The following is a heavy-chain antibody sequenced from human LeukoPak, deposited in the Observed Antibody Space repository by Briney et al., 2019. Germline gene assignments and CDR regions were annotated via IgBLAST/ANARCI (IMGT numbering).Heavy chain of an antibody. CDR3: AKGLAVAGHFDY. V-gene: IGHV3-23*01. J-gene: IGHJ4*02. CDR1: GFTFSSHA. D-gene: IGHD6-19*01. Sequence: GGSLRLSCAASGFTFSSHAMNWVRQAPGKGLEWVSTISAGGDRTYYADSVKGRFAISRDKSMNTLYLQMNSLRAEDTAVYYCAKGLAVAGHFDYWGQGTLVTVSS. CDR2: ISAGGDRT.